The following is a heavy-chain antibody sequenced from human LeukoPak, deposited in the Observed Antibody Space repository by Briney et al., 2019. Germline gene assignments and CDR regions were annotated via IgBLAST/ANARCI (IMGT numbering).Heavy chain of an antibody. D-gene: IGHD4-17*01. J-gene: IGHJ4*02. V-gene: IGHV3-23*01. Sequence: QTGGSLRLSCAASGFTFSSYAMSWVRQAPGKRLEWVSGISGRAGITYYADSVKGRFTISRDDSKNTLYLQLNSLRAEDTAVYYCAKDPMTTVTLIDYWGQGTLVTVSS. CDR1: GFTFSSYA. CDR2: ISGRAGIT. CDR3: AKDPMTTVTLIDY.